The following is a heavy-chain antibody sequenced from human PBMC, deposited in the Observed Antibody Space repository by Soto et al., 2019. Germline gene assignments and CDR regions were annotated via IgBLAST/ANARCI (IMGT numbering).Heavy chain of an antibody. CDR1: GGTFNTYS. CDR2: ITPIIDIP. Sequence: QVQLVQSGAEVKRPGSSVKVSCRTSGGTFNTYSISWVRQAPGQGLEWMGRITPIIDIPTYAQNFQGRVSICADKSTRTAYMQLSNLQFEATAMYFCARANPQYVYFDSWCQGTLVTVSS. D-gene: IGHD1-20*01. V-gene: IGHV1-69*02. CDR3: ARANPQYVYFDS. J-gene: IGHJ4*02.